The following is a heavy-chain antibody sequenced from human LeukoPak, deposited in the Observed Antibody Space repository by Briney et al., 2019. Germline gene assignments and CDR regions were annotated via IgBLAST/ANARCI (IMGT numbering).Heavy chain of an antibody. D-gene: IGHD3-22*01. CDR2: INPSSGDT. J-gene: IGHJ4*02. Sequence: ASVKVSCKTSGYTFAGHHIHWVRQAPGQELEWMGWINPSSGDTKYAQNFQDRVIMSRDTSISTAYMDLSRLSSDDTAIYYCARAGHDSSGYSFRLDYWGQGTLVTVSS. CDR1: GYTFAGHH. V-gene: IGHV1-2*02. CDR3: ARAGHDSSGYSFRLDY.